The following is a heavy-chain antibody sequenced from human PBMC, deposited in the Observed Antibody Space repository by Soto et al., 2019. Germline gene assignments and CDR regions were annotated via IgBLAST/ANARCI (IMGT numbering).Heavy chain of an antibody. CDR3: ARAIPQRRDGYDFGYCFDY. CDR1: GITISYYD. D-gene: IGHD5-12*01. CDR2: IGVAGDT. Sequence: HPGGSLRLSCAASGITISYYDMHWVRQVTGNPLEWVSGIGVAGDTYYAGSVKGRFTISRENAKNSLYLQMNSLVAGDTAVYYCARAIPQRRDGYDFGYCFDYWGLGTLVTVSS. V-gene: IGHV3-13*01. J-gene: IGHJ4*02.